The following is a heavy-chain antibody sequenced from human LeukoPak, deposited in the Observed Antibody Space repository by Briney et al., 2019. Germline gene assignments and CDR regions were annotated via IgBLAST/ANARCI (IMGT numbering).Heavy chain of an antibody. V-gene: IGHV1-8*02. J-gene: IGHJ6*02. CDR3: ARVGSSGYYGSYGMDV. CDR2: MNPNSGNT. D-gene: IGHD3-22*01. CDR1: GYTFTSYD. Sequence: GASVKVSCKASGYTFTSYDINWVRQATGQGLEWMGWMNPNSGNTGYAQKFQGRVTMTRNTSISTAYMELSSLRSEDTAVYYCARVGSSGYYGSYGMDVWGQGTTVTVSS.